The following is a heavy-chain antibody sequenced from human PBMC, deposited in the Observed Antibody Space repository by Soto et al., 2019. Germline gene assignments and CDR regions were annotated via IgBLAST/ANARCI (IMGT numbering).Heavy chain of an antibody. CDR2: IYYSGST. Sequence: SETLSLTCTVSGGSISSSSYYWGWIRQPPGKGLEWIGSIYYSGSTYYNPSLKSRVTISVDTSKNQFSLKLSSVTAADTAVYYCARRVATFFDYWGQGTLVTVSS. CDR3: ARRVATFFDY. V-gene: IGHV4-39*01. J-gene: IGHJ4*02. CDR1: GGSISSSSYY. D-gene: IGHD5-12*01.